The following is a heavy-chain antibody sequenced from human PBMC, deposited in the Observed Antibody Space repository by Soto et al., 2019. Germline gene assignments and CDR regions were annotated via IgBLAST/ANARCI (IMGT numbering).Heavy chain of an antibody. CDR3: ARDLAAGDL. V-gene: IGHV1-46*01. J-gene: IGHJ5*02. CDR1: GYTFINYY. D-gene: IGHD6-13*01. Sequence: EASVKVSCKASGYTFINYYTHWVRQAPGQGLEWMAIINPMGGSTNYAQEFQGRVTLTSDTSTSTVYMELSSLRFEDTALFYCARDLAAGDLWGQGTLVTVS. CDR2: INPMGGST.